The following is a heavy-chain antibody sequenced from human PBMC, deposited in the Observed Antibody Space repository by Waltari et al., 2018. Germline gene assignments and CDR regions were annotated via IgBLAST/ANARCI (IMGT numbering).Heavy chain of an antibody. CDR2: IYYSGST. CDR1: GGSISSHY. J-gene: IGHJ5*02. CDR3: ARESTGDYGNWFDP. V-gene: IGHV4-59*11. D-gene: IGHD4-17*01. Sequence: QVQLQESAPGLVKPSETLSLTCTVSGGSISSHYWSWLRQPPGKGLEWLGYIYYSGSTNYNPSRKSRVTISVDTSKNQFSLKLSSVTAADTAVYYCARESTGDYGNWFDPWGQGTLGTVSS.